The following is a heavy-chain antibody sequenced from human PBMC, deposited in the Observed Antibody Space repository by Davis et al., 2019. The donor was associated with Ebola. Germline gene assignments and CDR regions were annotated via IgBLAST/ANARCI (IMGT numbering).Heavy chain of an antibody. Sequence: SETLSLTCTVSGGSIKSYYWSWIRQPPGKGLEWIGYIYYSGSTNYNPSLKSRVTISVDTSKNQFSLKLSSVTAADTAVYYCARVSWGFIDYWGQGTLVTVSS. D-gene: IGHD3-10*01. CDR2: IYYSGST. CDR1: GGSIKSYY. J-gene: IGHJ4*02. V-gene: IGHV4-59*01. CDR3: ARVSWGFIDY.